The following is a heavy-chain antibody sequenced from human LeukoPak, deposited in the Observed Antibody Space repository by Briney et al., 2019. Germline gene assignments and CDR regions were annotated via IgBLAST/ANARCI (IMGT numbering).Heavy chain of an antibody. CDR2: INPNSGGT. D-gene: IGHD2-15*01. J-gene: IGHJ5*02. CDR1: GYTFTGYY. V-gene: IGHV1-2*02. CDR3: ARAVVVASVPDLNWFDP. Sequence: GASVKVSCKASGYTFTGYYMHWVRQAPGQGLEWMGWINPNSGGTNYAQKFQGRVTMTRDTSISTAYMELSRLRSDDTAVYYCARAVVVASVPDLNWFDPWGQGTLVTVSS.